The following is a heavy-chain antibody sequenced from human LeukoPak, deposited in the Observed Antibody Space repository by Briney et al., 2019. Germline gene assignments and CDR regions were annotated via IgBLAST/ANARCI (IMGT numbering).Heavy chain of an antibody. CDR1: GFTFSSYG. Sequence: GGSLRLSCAASGFTFSSYGMHWVRQAPGKGLEWVAALSHDGNNEFYADSVKGRFTISRDNSKSTLYLQMNSLRAGDTATFYCAKDNYYGSSAVIDYWGQGALVTVSS. D-gene: IGHD3-22*01. J-gene: IGHJ4*02. V-gene: IGHV3-30*18. CDR3: AKDNYYGSSAVIDY. CDR2: LSHDGNNE.